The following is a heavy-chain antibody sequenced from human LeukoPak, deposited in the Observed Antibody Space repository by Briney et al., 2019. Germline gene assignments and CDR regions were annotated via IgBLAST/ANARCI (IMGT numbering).Heavy chain of an antibody. D-gene: IGHD6-19*01. CDR2: ITSSGTGT. CDR1: GFXLSSSA. V-gene: IGHV3-64*02. J-gene: IGHJ4*02. CDR3: ARIRSGWYFDY. Sequence: GGSLRLSCTASGFXLSSSAIHWVRQAPGKGLEFVSVITSSGTGTDYADSVKGRFTISRDNSKNTLYLQMGSLRADDMAIYYCARIRSGWYFDYWGQGTLVTVSS.